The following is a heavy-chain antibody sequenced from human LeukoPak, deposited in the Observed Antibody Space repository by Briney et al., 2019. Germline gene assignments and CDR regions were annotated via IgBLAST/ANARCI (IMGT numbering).Heavy chain of an antibody. V-gene: IGHV4-59*01. CDR3: ASDWQWVFDY. J-gene: IGHJ4*02. CDR1: GGSIRSYF. Sequence: SSETLSLTCSVSGGSIRSYFWSWIRQPPGKGLEWIGNIYYSGSTDYNPSLKSRVTISVDTSKNQFSLKLNSVTAADTAVYYCASDWQWVFDYWGQGTLVTVSS. D-gene: IGHD6-19*01. CDR2: IYYSGST.